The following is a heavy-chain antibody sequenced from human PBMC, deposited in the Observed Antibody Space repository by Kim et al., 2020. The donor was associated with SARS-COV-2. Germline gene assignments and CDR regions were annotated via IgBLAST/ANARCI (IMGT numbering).Heavy chain of an antibody. CDR3: AKDPVEMATIGPVDY. J-gene: IGHJ4*02. Sequence: GGSLRLSCAASGFTFSSYAMHWVRQAPGKGLEWVAVIWYDGSNKYYADSVKGRFTISRDNSKNTLYLQMNSLRAEDTAVYYCAKDPVEMATIGPVDYWGQGTLVTVSS. D-gene: IGHD5-12*01. V-gene: IGHV3-33*06. CDR2: IWYDGSNK. CDR1: GFTFSSYA.